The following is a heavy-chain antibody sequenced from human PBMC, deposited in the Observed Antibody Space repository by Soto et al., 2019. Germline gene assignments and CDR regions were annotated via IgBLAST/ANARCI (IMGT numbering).Heavy chain of an antibody. CDR2: LSGSGSRT. CDR3: AKPRITIFVREPDS. D-gene: IGHD3-3*01. V-gene: IGHV3-23*01. Sequence: GGSLRLSCAASGFTFSNYAISWVRQAPGKGLEWVSGLSGSGSRTYYADSVKGRFTISRDNSKNTLYLQMNDLRAEDTAVYYCAKPRITIFVREPDSWGQGTLVTVCS. J-gene: IGHJ4*02. CDR1: GFTFSNYA.